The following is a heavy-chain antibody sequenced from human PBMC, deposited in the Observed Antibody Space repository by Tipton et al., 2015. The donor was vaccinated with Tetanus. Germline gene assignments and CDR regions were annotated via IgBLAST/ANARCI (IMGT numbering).Heavy chain of an antibody. CDR2: VDHSGRA. Sequence: LRLSCGVYGGSFSDYHWSWIRQSPGKGLEWIGEVDHSGRANYNPSLESRVNVLLDTSKTQFSLKLNSVTAADTAVYYCARGTPVVVTFGGEIVKVHSKRFDPWGPGTLVTVSS. D-gene: IGHD3-16*02. CDR1: GGSFSDYH. CDR3: ARGTPVVVTFGGEIVKVHSKRFDP. V-gene: IGHV4-34*01. J-gene: IGHJ5*02.